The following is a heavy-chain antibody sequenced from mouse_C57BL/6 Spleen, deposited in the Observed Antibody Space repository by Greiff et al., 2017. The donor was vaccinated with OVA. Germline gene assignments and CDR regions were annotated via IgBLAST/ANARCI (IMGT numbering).Heavy chain of an antibody. D-gene: IGHD2-5*01. CDR2: IYPRSGNT. J-gene: IGHJ4*01. V-gene: IGHV1-81*01. CDR3: ARDSNYVDYYAMDY. Sequence: QVQLKESGAELARPGASVKLSCKASGYTFTSYGISWVKQRTGQGLEWIGEIYPRSGNTYYNEKFKGKATLTADKSSSTAYMELRSLTSEDSAVYFCARDSNYVDYYAMDYWGQGTSVTVSS. CDR1: GYTFTSYG.